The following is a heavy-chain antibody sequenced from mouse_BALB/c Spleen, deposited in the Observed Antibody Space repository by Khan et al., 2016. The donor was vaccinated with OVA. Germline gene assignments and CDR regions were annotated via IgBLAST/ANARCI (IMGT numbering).Heavy chain of an antibody. Sequence: QMQLVQSGPELKKPGETVKISCKASGYTFTNYGMNWVKQAPGKGLKWMGWIYTYTGEPTYADDFKGRFAFSLESSASTAYLQINNLTNEDTATYFWARGSRRAMDYWGQGTSLTVSS. CDR3: ARGSRRAMDY. CDR2: IYTYTGEP. D-gene: IGHD1-1*01. CDR1: GYTFTNYG. V-gene: IGHV9-3-1*01. J-gene: IGHJ4*01.